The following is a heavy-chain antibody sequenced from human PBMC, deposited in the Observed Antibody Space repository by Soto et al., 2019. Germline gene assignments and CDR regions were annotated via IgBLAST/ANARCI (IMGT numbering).Heavy chain of an antibody. Sequence: ASVKVSCKASGYTFTSYGISWVRQAPGQGLEWMGWISAYNGNTNYAQKLQGRVTMITDTSTSTAYMELRSLRSDDTAVYYCARDGRKLLWFGELPKPNAFDIWGQGTMVTVSS. J-gene: IGHJ3*02. CDR1: GYTFTSYG. D-gene: IGHD3-10*01. CDR2: ISAYNGNT. V-gene: IGHV1-18*04. CDR3: ARDGRKLLWFGELPKPNAFDI.